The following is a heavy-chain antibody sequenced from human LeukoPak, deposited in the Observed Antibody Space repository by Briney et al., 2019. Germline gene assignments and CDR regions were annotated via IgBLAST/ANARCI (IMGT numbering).Heavy chain of an antibody. CDR3: ARGGNTHVLRYFDWLTDNWFDP. CDR1: GVSISSYY. V-gene: IGHV4-59*01. J-gene: IGHJ5*02. CDR2: IYYSGST. D-gene: IGHD3-9*01. Sequence: SETLSLTCTVSGVSISSYYWSWIRQPPGKGLEWIGYIYYSGSTNYNPSLKSRVTISVDTSKNQFSLKLSSVTAADTAVYYCARGGNTHVLRYFDWLTDNWFDPWGQGTLVTVSS.